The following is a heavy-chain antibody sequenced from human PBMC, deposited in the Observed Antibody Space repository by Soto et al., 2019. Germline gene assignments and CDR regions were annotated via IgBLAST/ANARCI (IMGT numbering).Heavy chain of an antibody. CDR1: GGSISSSSNH. CDR2: IYYSENT. V-gene: IGHV4-39*01. CDR3: ARASGQHCDDSSGYSPFDY. J-gene: IGHJ4*02. Sequence: SETLSLTCTVSGGSISSSSNHWGWIRQPPGKGLEWIGNIYYSENTYYNPSLKSRVTISVDTSKNQFSLRLTSVTAADTAVYYCARASGQHCDDSSGYSPFDYWGQGTLVTVSS. D-gene: IGHD3-22*01.